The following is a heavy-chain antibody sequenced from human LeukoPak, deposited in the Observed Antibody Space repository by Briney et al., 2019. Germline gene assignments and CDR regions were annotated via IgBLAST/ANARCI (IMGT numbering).Heavy chain of an antibody. CDR3: ARGPSRGVILQ. D-gene: IGHD3-10*01. V-gene: IGHV1-18*01. Sequence: ASVKVSCKASGYTFSSYGFSWVRQAPGQGLEWMGWISAANGNTNYAQKFQGRVTMTTDTSTSTAYMELRSLRSDDTAVYYCARGPSRGVILQWGQGTLVTVSS. CDR2: ISAANGNT. J-gene: IGHJ4*02. CDR1: GYTFSSYG.